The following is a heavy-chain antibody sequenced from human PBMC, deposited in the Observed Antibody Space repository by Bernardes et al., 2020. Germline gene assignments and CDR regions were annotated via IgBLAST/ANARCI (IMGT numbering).Heavy chain of an antibody. CDR2: VSGSGDNT. CDR3: AKGRSGFCSSTSCYFDC. Sequence: ARSLRLSCAVSGFTLSNYGMNWVRQAPGKGLEWGSTVSGSGDNTYYADSVKGRFTMSRDNSKNTLYLQMNSLQAEDTAVYYCAKGRSGFCSSTSCYFDCWGQGTLVTVSS. D-gene: IGHD2-2*03. V-gene: IGHV3-23*01. J-gene: IGHJ4*02. CDR1: GFTLSNYG.